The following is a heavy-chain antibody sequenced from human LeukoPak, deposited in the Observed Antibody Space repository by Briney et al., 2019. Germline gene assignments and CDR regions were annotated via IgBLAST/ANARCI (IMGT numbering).Heavy chain of an antibody. CDR2: IYYSGST. V-gene: IGHV4-59*01. CDR1: GGSISSYY. J-gene: IGHJ4*02. CDR3: VRANHFDY. Sequence: SETLSLICTVSGGSISSYYWSWFRQPPGKGLEWIGDIYYSGSTNYNPSLKSRVTISVDTSKNQFSLKLTSVTAADTAVYFCVRANHFDYWGQGTLVTVSS.